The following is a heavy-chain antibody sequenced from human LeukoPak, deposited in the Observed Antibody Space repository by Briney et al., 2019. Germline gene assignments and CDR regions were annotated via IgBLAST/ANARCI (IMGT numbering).Heavy chain of an antibody. CDR3: ARDNSVGDNAWWFDP. J-gene: IGHJ5*02. Sequence: ASVKVSCMASGYTFTSYYMHWVRQAPGQGLEWMGLTNPTGGSTGYAQKFQGRVTMTRDMSTSTDYMELSSLRSEDTAIYYCARDNSVGDNAWWFDPWGQGTLVTVSS. CDR1: GYTFTSYY. V-gene: IGHV1-46*01. CDR2: TNPTGGST. D-gene: IGHD1-26*01.